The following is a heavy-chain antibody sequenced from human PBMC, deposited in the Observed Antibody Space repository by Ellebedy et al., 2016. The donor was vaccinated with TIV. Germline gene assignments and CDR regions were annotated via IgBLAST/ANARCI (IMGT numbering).Heavy chain of an antibody. CDR1: GFTFSSYA. D-gene: IGHD3-3*01. CDR3: AREAGVRFLEWLGGY. V-gene: IGHV3-30-3*01. CDR2: ISYDGSNK. Sequence: PGGSLRLSCAASGFTFSSYAMHWVRQAPGKGLEWVAVISYDGSNKYYADSVKGRFTISRDNSKNTLYLQMNSLRAEDTAVYYCAREAGVRFLEWLGGYWGQGTLVTVSS. J-gene: IGHJ4*02.